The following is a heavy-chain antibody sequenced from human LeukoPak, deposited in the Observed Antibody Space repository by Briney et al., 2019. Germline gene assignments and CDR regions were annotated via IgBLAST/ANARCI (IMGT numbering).Heavy chain of an antibody. D-gene: IGHD1-26*01. CDR2: IYTSGST. CDR1: GGSVSVRNFY. J-gene: IGHJ4*02. Sequence: SETLSLTCTVSGGSVSVRNFYWSWIRQPAGKGLEWIGRIYTSGSTNYNPSLKSRVTISVDTSKNQFSLRLSSVTAADTAVYYSARLASGSYGPLTPFDYWGQGTLVTVSS. CDR3: ARLASGSYGPLTPFDY. V-gene: IGHV4-61*02.